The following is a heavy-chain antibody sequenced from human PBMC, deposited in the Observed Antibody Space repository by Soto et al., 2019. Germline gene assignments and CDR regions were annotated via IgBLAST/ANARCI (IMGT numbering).Heavy chain of an antibody. J-gene: IGHJ4*02. CDR1: GGTFNTYA. CDR2: ISPMFGAA. D-gene: IGHD3-10*01. CDR3: AIEVQVHTPAFAY. V-gene: IGHV1-69*19. Sequence: QVQLVQSGAEMKKPGSSVKVSCQSSGGTFNTYAMNWVRQAPGQGPEWMGDISPMFGAANYAPKFQGRVTITADESTGTSYMQLSCLTSEDTAPYFCAIEVQVHTPAFAYWGQGTLATVSS.